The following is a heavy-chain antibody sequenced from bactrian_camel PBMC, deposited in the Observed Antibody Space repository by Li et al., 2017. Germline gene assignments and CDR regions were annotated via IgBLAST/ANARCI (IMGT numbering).Heavy chain of an antibody. D-gene: IGHD5*01. V-gene: IGHV3S1*01. CDR3: AAGDEHGYTDALHY. CDR1: GRTDSTWC. CDR2: MYTVGEFT. J-gene: IGHJ4*01. Sequence: HVQLVESGGGSVQPGGSLRLSCTDSGRTDSTWCMGWFRQVPGKAREGVAAMYTVGEFTFYTDSVKDRFTISRDNAKNTLYLRMNSLKPEDTAVYYCAAGDEHGYTDALHYWGQGTQVTVS.